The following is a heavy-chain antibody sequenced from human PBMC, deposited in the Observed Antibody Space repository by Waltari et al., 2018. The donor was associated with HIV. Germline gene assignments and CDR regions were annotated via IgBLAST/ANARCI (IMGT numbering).Heavy chain of an antibody. D-gene: IGHD3-9*01. J-gene: IGHJ4*02. CDR2: IKKDGSEK. CDR1: VFTLSSHW. CDR3: ARDRHYDILTGSYFDY. Sequence: EVQMVESGGCWVQLGGSLGLCGGAYVFTLSSHWISWVRQAPGQGLEWVANIKKDGSEKYYVDSVKGRFTISRDNAKNSLYLQMNSLRAEDTAVYYCARDRHYDILTGSYFDYWGQGTLVTVSS. V-gene: IGHV3-7*01.